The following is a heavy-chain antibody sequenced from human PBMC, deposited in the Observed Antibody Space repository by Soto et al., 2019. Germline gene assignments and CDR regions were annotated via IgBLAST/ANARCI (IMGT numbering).Heavy chain of an antibody. CDR3: ARDLRGATSWFDP. D-gene: IGHD1-26*01. Sequence: SETLSLTCTVSGGSISSGNYYWSWIRQPPGKGLEWIGFISYSGSTYYSASLKSRFTISVDTSKNQFSLKLSSVTAADTAVYYCARDLRGATSWFDPWGQGTLVTVSS. CDR1: GGSISSGNYY. V-gene: IGHV4-30-4*01. CDR2: ISYSGST. J-gene: IGHJ5*02.